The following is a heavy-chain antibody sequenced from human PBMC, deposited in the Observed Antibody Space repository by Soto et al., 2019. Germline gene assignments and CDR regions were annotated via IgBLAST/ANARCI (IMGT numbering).Heavy chain of an antibody. V-gene: IGHV3-30*18. CDR3: AKERLPYYYYYGMDV. J-gene: IGHJ6*02. Sequence: QVQLVESGGGVVQPGRSLRLSCAASGFTFSSYGMHWVRQAPGKGLEWVAVISYDGSNKYYADSVKGRFTSSRDNSKNTLYLQMNSLRAEDTAVYYCAKERLPYYYYYGMDVWGQGTTVTVSS. D-gene: IGHD6-25*01. CDR1: GFTFSSYG. CDR2: ISYDGSNK.